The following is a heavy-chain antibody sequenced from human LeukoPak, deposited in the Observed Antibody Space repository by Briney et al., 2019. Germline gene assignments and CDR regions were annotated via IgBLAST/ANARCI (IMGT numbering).Heavy chain of an antibody. V-gene: IGHV3-15*07. CDR1: GLTVTNAW. CDR3: TTGIRGD. J-gene: IGHJ4*02. Sequence: AGGSLRLPCSASGLTVTNAWMNWVRQAPGEGLDWVGRIASKTDGGATDYAAPVKGRFTISRDDSKNTLNLQMNSLKTEDTAVYYCTTGIRGDWGQGTLVTVSS. CDR2: IASKTDGGAT. D-gene: IGHD3-10*01.